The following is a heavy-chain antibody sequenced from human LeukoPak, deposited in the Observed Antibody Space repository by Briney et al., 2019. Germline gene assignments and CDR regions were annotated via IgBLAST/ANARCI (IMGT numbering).Heavy chain of an antibody. D-gene: IGHD3-16*01. V-gene: IGHV3-53*01. CDR1: GFTVSSNY. CDR3: ARVGDYDYVWGMSFDI. CDR2: IYSGGST. Sequence: GGSLRLSCAASGFTVSSNYMSWVRQAPGKGLGWVSVIYSGGSTYYADSAKGRFTISRDNSKNTLYLQMNSLRAEDTAVYYCARVGDYDYVWGMSFDIWGQGTMVTVSS. J-gene: IGHJ3*02.